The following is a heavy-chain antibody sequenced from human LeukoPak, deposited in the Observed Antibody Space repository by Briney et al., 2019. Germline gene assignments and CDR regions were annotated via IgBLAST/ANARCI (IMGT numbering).Heavy chain of an antibody. J-gene: IGHJ5*02. CDR1: GGSMSSSSYY. Sequence: PSETLSLTCTVSGGSMSSSSYYWGWIRQPPGKGLEWIATIFYNGNTHYNPSLKSRVAMSVDTVKNQFSLNLNSVTAADTAVYYCARQSSGYYYGWFDPWGQGTLVTVSS. V-gene: IGHV4-39*01. D-gene: IGHD3-22*01. CDR2: IFYNGNT. CDR3: ARQSSGYYYGWFDP.